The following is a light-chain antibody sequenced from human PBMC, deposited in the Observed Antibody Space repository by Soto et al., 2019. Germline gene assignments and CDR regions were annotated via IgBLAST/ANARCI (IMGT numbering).Light chain of an antibody. CDR2: KAS. CDR1: QSISSW. CDR3: QHFNSYPWT. J-gene: IGKJ1*01. V-gene: IGKV1-5*03. Sequence: DIQMTQSPSTLSASVGDRVTITCRASQSISSWLAWYQQKPGKAPKLLINKASSLESGDPSRFSGSGSGTEFTLTISSLQPDDFATYYCQHFNSYPWTIGQGTKVDIK.